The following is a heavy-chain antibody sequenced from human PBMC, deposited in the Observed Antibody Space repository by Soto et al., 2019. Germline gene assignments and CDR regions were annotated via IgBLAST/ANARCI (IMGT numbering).Heavy chain of an antibody. Sequence: SETLSLTCTVSGGSISSYYWSWIRQPPGKGLEWIGYIYYSGSTNYNPSLKSRVTISVDTSKNQFSLKLSSVTAADTAVYYCARVHDFWSGPTLDPWGQGTLVTVS. CDR3: ARVHDFWSGPTLDP. D-gene: IGHD3-3*01. CDR1: GGSISSYY. V-gene: IGHV4-59*01. CDR2: IYYSGST. J-gene: IGHJ5*02.